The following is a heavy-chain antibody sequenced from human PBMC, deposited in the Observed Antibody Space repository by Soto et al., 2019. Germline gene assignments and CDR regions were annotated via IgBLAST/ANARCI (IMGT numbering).Heavy chain of an antibody. J-gene: IGHJ5*02. Sequence: QVQLQESRPALVKPSQTLSLTCTVSGGSISSGGYYWSWIRQHPEKTLEYSCYIYHSGDTYYTTSLERRVTISVATSENRFSLHLSSVTVADTVVYYCAKETYKSAYPHHWFDPWGQGTLVTLSS. V-gene: IGHV4-31*03. CDR3: AKETYKSAYPHHWFDP. D-gene: IGHD3-3*01. CDR2: IYHSGDT. CDR1: GGSISSGGYY.